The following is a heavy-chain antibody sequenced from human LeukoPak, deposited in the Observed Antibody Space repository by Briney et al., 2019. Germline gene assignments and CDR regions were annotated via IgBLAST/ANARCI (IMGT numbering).Heavy chain of an antibody. Sequence: GGSLRLSCAASGIIFINYAMHWVRQGPGKGLECISTISSDGGSTYYANSVKGRFTISRGNSKNTLYLQMGSLRAEDMAVYYCARGRQGAKTRYFDLWGRGTRVTVSS. D-gene: IGHD1-26*01. V-gene: IGHV3-64*01. J-gene: IGHJ2*01. CDR3: ARGRQGAKTRYFDL. CDR1: GIIFINYA. CDR2: ISSDGGST.